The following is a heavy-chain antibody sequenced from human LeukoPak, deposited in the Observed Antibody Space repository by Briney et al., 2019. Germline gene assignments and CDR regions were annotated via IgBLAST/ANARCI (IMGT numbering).Heavy chain of an antibody. J-gene: IGHJ4*02. CDR2: ISSSGDTI. V-gene: IGHV3-11*04. CDR3: AGDRSSGLYYYDSSGLLY. D-gene: IGHD3-22*01. CDR1: GFTFSDYY. Sequence: GGSLRLSCAASGFTFSDYYMNWIRQAPGKGLEWVSYISSSGDTIYYADSVQGRFTISRDNVKNSVYLQLNSLRAEDTAVYYCAGDRSSGLYYYDSSGLLYWGQGTLVTVSS.